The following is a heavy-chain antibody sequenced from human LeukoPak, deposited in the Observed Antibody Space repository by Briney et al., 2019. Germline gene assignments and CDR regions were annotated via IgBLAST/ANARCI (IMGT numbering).Heavy chain of an antibody. CDR1: GGSISSYY. CDR3: ARPRSGRHTFDI. V-gene: IGHV4-59*08. CDR2: IYYSGST. J-gene: IGHJ3*02. Sequence: SETLSLTCTVSGGSISSYYWSWIRQPPGKGLEWIGYIYYSGSTNYNPSLKSRVTISVDTSKNQFSLKLSSVTAADTAVYYCARPRSGRHTFDIWGQGTLVTVSS. D-gene: IGHD2-21*01.